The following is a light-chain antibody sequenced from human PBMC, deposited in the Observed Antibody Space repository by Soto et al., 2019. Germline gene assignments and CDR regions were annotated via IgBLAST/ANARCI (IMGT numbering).Light chain of an antibody. Sequence: EIVWTQSPVTLSLSPGESATLSCRASQSVDSYLAWYQQKPGQAPRLLIYEASNRASGIPARFSGRGSGTDFIFTVSRLEPEDFAVYYCQHYGRSPYTFGQGTKVDIK. CDR2: EAS. CDR3: QHYGRSPYT. V-gene: IGKV3-20*01. CDR1: QSVDSY. J-gene: IGKJ2*01.